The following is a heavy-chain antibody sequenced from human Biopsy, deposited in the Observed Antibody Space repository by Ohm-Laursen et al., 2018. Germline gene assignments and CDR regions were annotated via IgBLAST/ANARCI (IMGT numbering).Heavy chain of an antibody. J-gene: IGHJ5*02. CDR2: IYTSGIT. Sequence: SDTLSLTWTVSGGSLSSHSWSWIRQPAGKGLEWIGQIYTSGITNYNPSLKSRVTMSVDTSKNEFSLRVSSVTAADTAVYYCARDRDRRGWFDPWGQGTLVTVSS. D-gene: IGHD1-14*01. CDR1: GGSLSSHS. V-gene: IGHV4-4*07. CDR3: ARDRDRRGWFDP.